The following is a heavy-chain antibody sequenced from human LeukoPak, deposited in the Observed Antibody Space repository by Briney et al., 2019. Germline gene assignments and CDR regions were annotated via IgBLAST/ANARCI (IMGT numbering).Heavy chain of an antibody. Sequence: PSETLSLTCTVSGGSISSSSYYWGWIRQPPGKGLEWIGSIFYSGTTYYNSSLKSRVTISVDTSKNQFSLKLSSVTAADTAVYYCARKDGSGSRISDYWGQGTLVTVSS. CDR1: GGSISSSSYY. CDR2: IFYSGTT. CDR3: ARKDGSGSRISDY. D-gene: IGHD3-10*01. J-gene: IGHJ4*02. V-gene: IGHV4-39*01.